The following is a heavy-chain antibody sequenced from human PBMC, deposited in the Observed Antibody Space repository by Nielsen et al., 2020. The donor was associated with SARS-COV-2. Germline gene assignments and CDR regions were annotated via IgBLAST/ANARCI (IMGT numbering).Heavy chain of an antibody. Sequence: SETLSLTCAVTGASTNSSSYYWGRLRQSPGQGLAWIGCLHASGGPYDSPSLKSRVTISVDTSKNQFSLNLSSVTATDTAVYYSARQPRYCSGGTCLRVYDSWGQGALVTVSS. CDR1: GASTNSSSYY. D-gene: IGHD2-15*01. V-gene: IGHV4-39*01. CDR2: LHASGGP. CDR3: ARQPRYCSGGTCLRVYDS. J-gene: IGHJ4*02.